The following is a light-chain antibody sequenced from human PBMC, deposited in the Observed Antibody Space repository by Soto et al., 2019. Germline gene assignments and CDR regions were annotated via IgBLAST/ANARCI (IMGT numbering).Light chain of an antibody. V-gene: IGKV3-11*01. CDR1: QTISSY. Sequence: EIVLTQSPATLSLSPGERATLSCRASQTISSYLLWYQQKPGQAPRLLIYDASNRATGIPARFSGSGSETDFTLTISSLEPEDFAVYYCQQYGSSPWTFGQGTKVEIK. CDR3: QQYGSSPWT. J-gene: IGKJ1*01. CDR2: DAS.